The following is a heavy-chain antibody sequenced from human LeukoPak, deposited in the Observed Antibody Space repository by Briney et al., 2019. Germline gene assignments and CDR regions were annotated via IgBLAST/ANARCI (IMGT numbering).Heavy chain of an antibody. CDR2: INSDGSST. J-gene: IGHJ4*02. CDR3: ACTYYYDSSGYYGDY. CDR1: GFTFSSYW. D-gene: IGHD3-22*01. V-gene: IGHV3-74*01. Sequence: GGSLRLSCAASGFTFSSYWMHWVRQAPGKGLVWVSRINSDGSSTSYADSVKGRFTISRDNSKNTLYLQMNSLRAEDTAVYYCACTYYYDSSGYYGDYWGQGTLVTVSS.